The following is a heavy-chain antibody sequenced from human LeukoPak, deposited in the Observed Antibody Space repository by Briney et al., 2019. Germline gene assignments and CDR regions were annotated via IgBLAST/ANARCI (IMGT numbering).Heavy chain of an antibody. V-gene: IGHV3-23*01. CDR2: ISGSGGST. CDR3: AKDSLYEPSSSWYAS. D-gene: IGHD6-13*01. CDR1: GFTFSSYA. J-gene: IGHJ5*02. Sequence: GGSLRLSCAASGFTFSSYAMSWVRQAPGKGLEWVSAISGSGGSTYYADSVKGRFTISRDNSKNTLYLQMNSLRAEDTAVYYCAKDSLYEPSSSWYASWGQGTLVTVSS.